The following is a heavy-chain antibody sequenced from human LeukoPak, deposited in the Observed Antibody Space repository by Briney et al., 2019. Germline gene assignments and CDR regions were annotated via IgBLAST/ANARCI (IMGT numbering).Heavy chain of an antibody. J-gene: IGHJ4*01. CDR2: ISSSGSTI. D-gene: IGHD2-8*01. CDR1: GFTFSSYE. Sequence: GGSLRLSCAASGFTFSSYEINWVRQAPGKRLEWVSYISSSGSTIYYADSVKGRFTISRDNAKNSLYLQMNSLRAEDTAVYYCASSTRTPLKPDYWGQGTLVTVSS. CDR3: ASSTRTPLKPDY. V-gene: IGHV3-48*03.